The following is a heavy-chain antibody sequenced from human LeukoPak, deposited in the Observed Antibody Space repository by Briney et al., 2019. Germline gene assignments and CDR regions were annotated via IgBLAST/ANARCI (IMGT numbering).Heavy chain of an antibody. J-gene: IGHJ4*02. CDR2: INHSGST. CDR3: ARGLHYSGYDY. CDR1: GGSFSGYY. V-gene: IGHV4-34*01. D-gene: IGHD5-12*01. Sequence: SETLSLTCAVYGGSFSGYYWSWIRQPPGKGLEWIGEINHSGSTNYNPSLKSRVTISVDTSKNQFSLKLSSVTAADTAVYYCARGLHYSGYDYWGQGTLVTVSP.